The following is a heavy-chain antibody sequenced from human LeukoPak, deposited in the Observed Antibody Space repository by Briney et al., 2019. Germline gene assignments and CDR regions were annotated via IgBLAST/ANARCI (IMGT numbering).Heavy chain of an antibody. Sequence: GGSLRLSCAASGFTFSSYAMSWVRQAPGKGLEWVSGISGSGGSTYYADSVKGRFTISRDNSKNTLYLQMNSLRAEDTAVYYCAKGTPRITIFGVVNPDAFDIWGQGTMVTVSS. V-gene: IGHV3-23*01. CDR2: ISGSGGST. CDR3: AKGTPRITIFGVVNPDAFDI. D-gene: IGHD3-3*01. CDR1: GFTFSSYA. J-gene: IGHJ3*02.